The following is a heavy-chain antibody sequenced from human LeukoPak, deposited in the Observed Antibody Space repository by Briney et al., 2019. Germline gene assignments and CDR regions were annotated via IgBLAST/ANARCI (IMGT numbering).Heavy chain of an antibody. J-gene: IGHJ3*02. CDR3: ARVTRHHAFDI. Sequence: SETLSLTCTVSGGSLSSGDYYWGWLRQPRGRGLEWIGYIYYSGSTYYNPSLKRRVTISVDTSKHQFSLKLSSVTAADTAVYYCARVTRHHAFDIWGQGTMVTVSS. CDR1: GGSLSSGDYY. CDR2: IYYSGST. V-gene: IGHV4-30-4*08.